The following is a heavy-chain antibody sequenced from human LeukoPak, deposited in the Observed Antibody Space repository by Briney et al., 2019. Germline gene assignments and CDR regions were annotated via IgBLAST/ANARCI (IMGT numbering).Heavy chain of an antibody. CDR3: AILPGSFGPPPRDAFDI. CDR1: GYTFTSYG. D-gene: IGHD3/OR15-3a*01. CDR2: ISAYNGNT. Sequence: ASVKVSCKASGYTFTSYGISWVRQAPGQGLEWMGWISAYNGNTNYAQKLQGRVTMTTDTSTSTAYMELSSLRSEDTAVYYCAILPGSFGPPPRDAFDIWGQGTMVTVSS. V-gene: IGHV1-18*01. J-gene: IGHJ3*02.